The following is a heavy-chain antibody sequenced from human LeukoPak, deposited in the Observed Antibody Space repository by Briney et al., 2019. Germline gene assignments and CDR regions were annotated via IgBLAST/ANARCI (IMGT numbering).Heavy chain of an antibody. CDR1: GGSINSYY. CDR2: IHYSGST. J-gene: IGHJ6*03. Sequence: SETLSLTCTVSGGSINSYYWSWIRQPPGKGLEWIGYIHYSGSTNYNPSLKSRVTISVYMSKNQFSLKLSSVTAADTAVYFCARETSQKGAHYMDVWGKGTTVTVSS. D-gene: IGHD3-16*01. V-gene: IGHV4-59*01. CDR3: ARETSQKGAHYMDV.